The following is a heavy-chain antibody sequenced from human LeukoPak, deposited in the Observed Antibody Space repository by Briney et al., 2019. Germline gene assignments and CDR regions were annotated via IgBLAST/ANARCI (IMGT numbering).Heavy chain of an antibody. D-gene: IGHD4-11*01. CDR1: GFTVSSNY. V-gene: IGHV3-66*02. J-gene: IGHJ6*03. Sequence: GGSLRLSCAASGFTVSSNYMSWVRQAPGKGLEWVSVIYSGGSTYYADSVKGRFTISRDNSKNTLYLQMNSLRAEDTAVYYCARDRTTTGAYYYYYTDVWGKGTTVTVSS. CDR2: IYSGGST. CDR3: ARDRTTTGAYYYYYTDV.